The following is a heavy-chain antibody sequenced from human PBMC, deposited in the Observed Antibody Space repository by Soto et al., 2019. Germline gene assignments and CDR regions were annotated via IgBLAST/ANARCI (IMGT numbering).Heavy chain of an antibody. J-gene: IGHJ6*02. CDR1: GYSFTSYW. V-gene: IGHV5-10-1*01. CDR2: IDPSDSYT. CDR3: ACGSGSYYMNYYYGMDV. Sequence: PGESLKISCKGSGYSFTSYWISWVRQMPGKGLEWMGRIDPSDSYTNYSPSFQGHVTISADKSISTAYLQWSSLKASDTAMYYCACGSGSYYMNYYYGMDVWGQGTTVTVS. D-gene: IGHD3-10*01.